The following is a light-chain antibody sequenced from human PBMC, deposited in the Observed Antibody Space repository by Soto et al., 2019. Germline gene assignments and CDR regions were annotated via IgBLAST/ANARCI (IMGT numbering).Light chain of an antibody. V-gene: IGLV2-14*01. Sequence: QSVLAQPASVSGSPGQSITISCTGTRRDVGGYNYVSWYQQYSGKSPKLLIYEVTHRPSGVSNRFSGSKSGNTASLTISGLQAEDEADYYCSSYTISNTLPFVFGTGTKGTVL. CDR3: SSYTISNTLPFV. CDR1: RRDVGGYNY. J-gene: IGLJ1*01. CDR2: EVT.